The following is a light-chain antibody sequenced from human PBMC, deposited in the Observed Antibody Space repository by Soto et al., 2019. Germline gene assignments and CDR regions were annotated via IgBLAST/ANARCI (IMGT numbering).Light chain of an antibody. Sequence: EIVMTQSPATLSVSPGERATLSCRASQSVSSNLAWYQQKPGQAPRLLIHGASTRATGFPARFSGSGSGTDFTLTISSLQPEDFATYYCQQSYSNPRTFGQGTKVDIK. CDR3: QQSYSNPRT. J-gene: IGKJ1*01. CDR1: QSVSSN. V-gene: IGKV3-15*01. CDR2: GAS.